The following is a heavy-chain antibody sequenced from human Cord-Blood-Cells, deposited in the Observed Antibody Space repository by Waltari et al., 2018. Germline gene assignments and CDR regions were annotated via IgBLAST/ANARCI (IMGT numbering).Heavy chain of an antibody. CDR1: GGSISSSSYY. D-gene: IGHD6-13*01. J-gene: IGHJ1*01. CDR3: ASKAAAAEYFQH. V-gene: IGHV4-39*01. CDR2: IYYSGST. Sequence: QLQLQESGPGLVKPSETLSLTCTASGGSISSSSYYWGWIRQPPGKGLDWIGSIYYSGSTYYNPSLKSRVTISVDTSKNQFSLKLSSVTAADTAVYYCASKAAAAEYFQHWGQGTLVTVSS.